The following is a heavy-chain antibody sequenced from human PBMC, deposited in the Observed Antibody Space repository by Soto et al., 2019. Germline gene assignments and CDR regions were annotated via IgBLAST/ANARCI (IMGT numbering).Heavy chain of an antibody. D-gene: IGHD2-2*01. Sequence: SETLSLTCTVSGGSISSYYWSWIRQPPGKGLEWIGYIYYSGSTNYNPSLKSRVTISVDTSKNQFSLKLSSVTAADTAVYYCARRVVVSETFDYWGQGTLVTAPQ. J-gene: IGHJ4*02. CDR1: GGSISSYY. CDR3: ARRVVVSETFDY. CDR2: IYYSGST. V-gene: IGHV4-59*08.